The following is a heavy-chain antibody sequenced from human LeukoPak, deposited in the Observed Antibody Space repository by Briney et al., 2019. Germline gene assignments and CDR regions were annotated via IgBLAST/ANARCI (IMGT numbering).Heavy chain of an antibody. Sequence: PSETLSLTCTVSGGSVSSYYWSWIRQPPGKGLEWIGYIYHNENSNYNPSLKSRVTISVDTSKNQFSLKLSSVTAADTAVYYCAGTYYDFWSGYSLDYWGQGTLVTVSS. J-gene: IGHJ4*02. V-gene: IGHV4-59*02. CDR2: IYHNENS. CDR1: GGSVSSYY. CDR3: AGTYYDFWSGYSLDY. D-gene: IGHD3-3*01.